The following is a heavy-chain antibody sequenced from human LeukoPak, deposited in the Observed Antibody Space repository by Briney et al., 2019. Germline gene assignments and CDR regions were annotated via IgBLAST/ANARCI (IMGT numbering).Heavy chain of an antibody. Sequence: PGGSLRLSCAASGFTFSNYWMSWVRQAPGKGLEWVANINQGGSEKFYVDSMKGRFTISRDNAKNSLYLQMNSLRAEDTAVYYCARDAFASGSYNPFDNWGQGILVTVSS. CDR2: INQGGSEK. CDR1: GFTFSNYW. D-gene: IGHD3-10*01. J-gene: IGHJ4*02. V-gene: IGHV3-7*01. CDR3: ARDAFASGSYNPFDN.